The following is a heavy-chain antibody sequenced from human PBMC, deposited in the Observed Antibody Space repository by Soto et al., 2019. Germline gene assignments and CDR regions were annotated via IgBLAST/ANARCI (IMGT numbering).Heavy chain of an antibody. Sequence: QLQLQESGSGLVKPSQTLSLTCAVSGGSISSGGYSWSWIRQPPGKGLEWIGYIYHSGSTYYNPSLKRRVIISVDRSKNQFSRKLSSVTAADTAVYYCAAGGGLPRYYWGQGTLVTVSS. D-gene: IGHD5-12*01. CDR1: GGSISSGGYS. CDR2: IYHSGST. CDR3: AAGGGLPRYY. V-gene: IGHV4-30-2*01. J-gene: IGHJ4*02.